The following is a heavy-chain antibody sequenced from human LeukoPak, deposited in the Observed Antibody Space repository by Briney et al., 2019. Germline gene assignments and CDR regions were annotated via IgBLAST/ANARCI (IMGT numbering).Heavy chain of an antibody. Sequence: SETLSLTCAVYGGSFSGYYCSWIRQPPGKGLEWIGEINHSGSTNYNPSLKSRVTISVDTSKNQFSLKLSSVTAADTAVYYCARGPFGGVTNQYYFDYWGQGTLVTVSP. V-gene: IGHV4-34*01. CDR1: GGSFSGYY. CDR2: INHSGST. D-gene: IGHD3-16*01. J-gene: IGHJ4*02. CDR3: ARGPFGGVTNQYYFDY.